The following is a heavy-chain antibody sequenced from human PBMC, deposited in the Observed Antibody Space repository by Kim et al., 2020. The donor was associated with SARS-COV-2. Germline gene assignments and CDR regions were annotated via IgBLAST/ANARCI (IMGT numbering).Heavy chain of an antibody. V-gene: IGHV4-59*01. CDR1: GGSISAY. CDR2: VSPTGTT. D-gene: IGHD2-2*02. J-gene: IGHJ4*02. Sequence: SETLSLTCTVSGGSISAYWSWIRQFPGKGLEWIGYVSPTGTTLYNPSLKSRLTISVDTSKNQSFLNLNSVTTADTAVYYCARGGQYTTTFDSWGQGTLVTVSS. CDR3: ARGGQYTTTFDS.